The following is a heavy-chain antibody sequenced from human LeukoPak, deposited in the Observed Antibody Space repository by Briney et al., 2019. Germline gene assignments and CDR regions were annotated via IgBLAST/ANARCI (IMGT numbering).Heavy chain of an antibody. CDR1: GFTFTSYA. Sequence: GGSLRLSCAASGFTFTSYAMNWVRQAPGKGLEWVANIKQDGSEKHYVDSVKGRFTISRDNAKNSLYLQMNSLRAEDTAVYYCARDRDGDVQGDYWGQGTLVTVSS. D-gene: IGHD4-17*01. J-gene: IGHJ4*02. CDR2: IKQDGSEK. V-gene: IGHV3-7*01. CDR3: ARDRDGDVQGDY.